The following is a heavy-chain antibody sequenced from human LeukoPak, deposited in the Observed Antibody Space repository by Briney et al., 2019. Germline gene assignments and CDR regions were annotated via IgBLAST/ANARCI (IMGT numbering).Heavy chain of an antibody. CDR2: ISGSGGST. V-gene: IGHV3-23*01. CDR1: GFTFSSYA. J-gene: IGHJ4*02. Sequence: RPGGSLRLSCAASGFTFSSYAMSWVRQAPGKGLEWVSAISGSGGSTYYADSVKGRFTISRDNSKNSLYLQMNSLRAEDTAVYYCARDGDWELDEDGWRKESLDYWGQGTLVTVSS. D-gene: IGHD5-24*01. CDR3: ARDGDWELDEDGWRKESLDY.